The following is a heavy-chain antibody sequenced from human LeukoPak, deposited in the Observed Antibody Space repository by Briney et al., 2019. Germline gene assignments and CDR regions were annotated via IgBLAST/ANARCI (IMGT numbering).Heavy chain of an antibody. J-gene: IGHJ4*02. D-gene: IGHD6-19*01. CDR3: AKESVAGAY. V-gene: IGHV3-74*01. CDR1: GGSISSTSYF. CDR2: ISNDGSIT. Sequence: PSETLSLTCTVSGGSISSTSYFWDWVRQAPGKGLVWVSHISNDGSITGYADSVKGRFTISRDNSKNTLYLQMNSLRAEDTAVYYCAKESVAGAYWGQGTLVTVSS.